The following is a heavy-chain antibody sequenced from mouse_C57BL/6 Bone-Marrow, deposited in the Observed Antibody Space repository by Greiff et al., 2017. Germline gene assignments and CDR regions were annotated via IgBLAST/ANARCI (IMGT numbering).Heavy chain of an antibody. CDR3: VYDYPAWFAY. CDR2: IYPGDGDT. D-gene: IGHD2-4*01. V-gene: IGHV1-82*01. J-gene: IGHJ3*01. CDR1: GYAFSSSW. Sequence: VQRVESGPELVKPGASVKISCKASGYAFSSSWMNWVKQRPGKGLEWIGRIYPGDGDTNYNGKFKGKATLTADKSSSTAYMQLSSLTSEDSAVYFCVYDYPAWFAYWGQGTLVTVSA.